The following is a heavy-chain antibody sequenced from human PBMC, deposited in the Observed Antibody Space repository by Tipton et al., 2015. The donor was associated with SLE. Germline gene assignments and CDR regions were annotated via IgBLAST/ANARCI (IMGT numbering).Heavy chain of an antibody. CDR2: IYHSGST. J-gene: IGHJ4*02. V-gene: IGHV4-38-2*01. CDR1: GYSISSGYY. D-gene: IGHD3-22*01. Sequence: LRLSCAVSGYSISSGYYWGWIRQPPGKGLEWIGSIYHSGSTYYNPSLKSRVTISVDTSKNQFSLKLSSVTAADTALYYCARGTNYDSSGYYSYWGQGTLVTVS. CDR3: ARGTNYDSSGYYSY.